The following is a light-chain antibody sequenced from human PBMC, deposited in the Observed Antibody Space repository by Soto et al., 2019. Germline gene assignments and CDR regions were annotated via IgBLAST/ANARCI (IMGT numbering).Light chain of an antibody. CDR1: QSVSNN. CDR3: HQYKHWPPLYS. Sequence: EVVLTQSPVTLSMSPGERATLSCRASQSVSNNLAWYQQKPGQAPRLLIYGDSTRATGVPARFSGSGSGTEFTLTIDGLQSEDIAIYYCHQYKHWPPLYSFGQGTRLEIK. V-gene: IGKV3-15*01. CDR2: GDS. J-gene: IGKJ2*01.